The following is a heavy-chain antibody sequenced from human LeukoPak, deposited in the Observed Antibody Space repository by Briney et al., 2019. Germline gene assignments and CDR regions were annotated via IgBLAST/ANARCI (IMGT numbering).Heavy chain of an antibody. CDR3: ARGVGATTDY. V-gene: IGHV1-2*02. CDR1: GGTFSSYA. CDR2: INPNSGGT. Sequence: ASVKVSCKASGGTFSSYAISWVRQAPGQGLEWMGWINPNSGGTNYAQKFQGRVTMTRDTSISTAYMELSRLRSDDTAVYYCARGVGATTDYWGQGTLVTVPS. J-gene: IGHJ4*02. D-gene: IGHD1-26*01.